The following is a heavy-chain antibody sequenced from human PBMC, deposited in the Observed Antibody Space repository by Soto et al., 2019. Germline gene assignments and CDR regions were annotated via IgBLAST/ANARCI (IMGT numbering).Heavy chain of an antibody. CDR3: ARVKEPGNWFDP. D-gene: IGHD3-10*01. Sequence: PSETLCLTCTVAGASISHYYCNWIRQPPGKGLQWIGHMYYSGSTNHNPSLKSRVTISVDTSKNQFSLKLSSVTAADTAVYYCARVKEPGNWFDPWGQGTLVTVSS. CDR2: MYYSGST. V-gene: IGHV4-59*01. CDR1: GASISHYY. J-gene: IGHJ5*02.